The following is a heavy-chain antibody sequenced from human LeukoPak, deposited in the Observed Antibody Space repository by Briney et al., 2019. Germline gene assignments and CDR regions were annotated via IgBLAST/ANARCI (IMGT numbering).Heavy chain of an antibody. CDR2: IDGSGNT. CDR1: GGSIRSYP. D-gene: IGHD3-10*01. V-gene: IGHV4-4*07. CDR3: ARDPYGRGAWFDP. J-gene: IGHJ5*02. Sequence: SETLSLNCTVSGGSIRSYPYNWVRQPAGKGLEWIGRIDGSGNTKYNPSFESRVTISKDNSKNQFSLKLTSVTAADTAVYYCARDPYGRGAWFDPWGQGILVIVSS.